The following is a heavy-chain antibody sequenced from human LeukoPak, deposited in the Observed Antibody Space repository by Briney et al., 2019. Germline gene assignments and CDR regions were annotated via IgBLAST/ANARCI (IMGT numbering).Heavy chain of an antibody. CDR2: IIPIFGTA. D-gene: IGHD3-3*01. CDR1: GYTFTSYG. CDR3: ASGGHYYYGMDV. J-gene: IGHJ6*02. Sequence: ASVKVSCKASGYTFTSYGISWVRQAPGQGLEWMGGIIPIFGTANYAQKFQGRVTITADESTSTAYMELSSLRSEDTAVYYCASGGHYYYGMDVWGQGTTVTVSS. V-gene: IGHV1-69*13.